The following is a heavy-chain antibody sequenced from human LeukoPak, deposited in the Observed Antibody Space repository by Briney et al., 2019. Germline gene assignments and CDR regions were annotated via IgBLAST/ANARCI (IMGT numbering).Heavy chain of an antibody. CDR2: INSDGSST. D-gene: IGHD2-15*01. V-gene: IGHV3-74*01. J-gene: IGHJ3*02. Sequence: GGSLRLSCAASGFTFSSYWMHWVRQAPGKGLVWVSRINSDGSSTSNADSVKGRFTISRDNAKNTLWLQMNSLRAEDTAVYYCARVVVGSPPRAFDIWGQGTMVTVSP. CDR1: GFTFSSYW. CDR3: ARVVVGSPPRAFDI.